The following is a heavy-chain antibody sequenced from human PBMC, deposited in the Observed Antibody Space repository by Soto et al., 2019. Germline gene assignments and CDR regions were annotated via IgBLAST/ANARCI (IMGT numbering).Heavy chain of an antibody. CDR1: GFTFSSYG. CDR3: ARGLIAARRDDAFDI. D-gene: IGHD6-6*01. V-gene: IGHV3-33*01. Sequence: QVQLVESGGGVVQPGRSLRLSCAASGFTFSSYGMHWVRQAPGKGLEWVAVIWYDGSNKYYADSVKGRFTISRDNSKNTLYLQMNSLRADDTAVYYCARGLIAARRDDAFDIWGQGTMVTVSS. CDR2: IWYDGSNK. J-gene: IGHJ3*02.